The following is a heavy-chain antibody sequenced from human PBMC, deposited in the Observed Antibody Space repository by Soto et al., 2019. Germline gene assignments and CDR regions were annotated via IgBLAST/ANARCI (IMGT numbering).Heavy chain of an antibody. D-gene: IGHD1-20*01. CDR1: GGSISSYY. CDR2: IYYSGST. Sequence: SETLSLTCTVSGGSISSYYWSWIRQPPGKGLEWIGYIYYSGSTNYNPSLKSRVTISVDTSKNQFSLKLSSVTAADTAVYYCARDPNWNGWFDPWGQGTLVTVSS. CDR3: ARDPNWNGWFDP. J-gene: IGHJ5*02. V-gene: IGHV4-59*01.